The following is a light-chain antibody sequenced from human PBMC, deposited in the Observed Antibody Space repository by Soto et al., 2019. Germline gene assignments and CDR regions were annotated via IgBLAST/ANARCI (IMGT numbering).Light chain of an antibody. CDR1: SSDVGGYNY. J-gene: IGLJ2*01. V-gene: IGLV2-14*03. Sequence: QSALTQPASVSGSPGQSITISCTGTSSDVGGYNYVSWYQRHPGKAPKLMIYDVNNRPSGVSSRFSGSKSGNTASLTISGLQAEDEADYYCSSYTSSTTFVVFGGGTKLTVL. CDR2: DVN. CDR3: SSYTSSTTFVV.